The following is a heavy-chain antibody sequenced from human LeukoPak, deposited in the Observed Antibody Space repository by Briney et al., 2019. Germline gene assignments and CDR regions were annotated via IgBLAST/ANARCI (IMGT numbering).Heavy chain of an antibody. CDR3: AKDQDSSTWDQGLYYFDH. CDR1: GFIFSNYG. D-gene: IGHD3-22*01. Sequence: GGSLRLSCAASGFIFSNYGMHWVRQAPGKGLEWVAFIRYDGSYEFYADSVKGRFTISRDNSKRTVYLQMYSLRAEDTAVYFCAKDQDSSTWDQGLYYFDHWGQGTLVTVSS. CDR2: IRYDGSYE. V-gene: IGHV3-30*02. J-gene: IGHJ4*02.